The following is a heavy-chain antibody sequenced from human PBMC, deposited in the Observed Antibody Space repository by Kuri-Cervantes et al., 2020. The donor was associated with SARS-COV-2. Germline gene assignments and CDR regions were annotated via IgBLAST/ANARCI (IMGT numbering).Heavy chain of an antibody. V-gene: IGHV1-2*04. Sequence: AAVKVSCKASGYTFTGYYMHWVRQAPGQGLEWMGWINPNSGGTNYAQKFQGWVTMTRDTSISTVYMELSRLRSDDTAVYYCARESLGSGTLSGFYYMGVWGKGTTVTVSS. D-gene: IGHD3-10*01. CDR1: GYTFTGYY. J-gene: IGHJ6*03. CDR3: ARESLGSGTLSGFYYMGV. CDR2: INPNSGGT.